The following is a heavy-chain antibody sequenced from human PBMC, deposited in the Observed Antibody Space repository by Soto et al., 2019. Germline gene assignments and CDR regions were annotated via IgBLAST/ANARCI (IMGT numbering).Heavy chain of an antibody. CDR1: GGSISSSNW. Sequence: LETLPLTCAVSGGSISSSNWWRWVRQTPGKGLEWIGEIYHSGSTNYNPSLKSRVTISVDKSKNQFSLKLSSVTAADTAVYYCARASARDYEFWSGYPNYYGMDVWGQGTTVTVSS. CDR2: IYHSGST. V-gene: IGHV4-4*02. D-gene: IGHD3-3*01. CDR3: ARASARDYEFWSGYPNYYGMDV. J-gene: IGHJ6*02.